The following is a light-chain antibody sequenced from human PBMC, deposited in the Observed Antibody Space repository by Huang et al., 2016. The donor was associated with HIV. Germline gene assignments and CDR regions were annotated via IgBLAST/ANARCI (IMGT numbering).Light chain of an antibody. J-gene: IGKJ3*01. V-gene: IGKV1-39*01. CDR3: QESYSTPLT. Sequence: DIQMTQSPSSLSASVGDRVTITCRASQSISTYLNWYQQKPGKGPKRLIYAASSLQSGVPSRFSGSGSGTDFTLTISSLQPEDFATYYCQESYSTPLTFGPGTKVDIK. CDR1: QSISTY. CDR2: AAS.